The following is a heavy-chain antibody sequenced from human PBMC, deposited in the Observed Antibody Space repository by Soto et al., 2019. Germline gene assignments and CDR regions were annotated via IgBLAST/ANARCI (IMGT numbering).Heavy chain of an antibody. D-gene: IGHD2-15*01. CDR1: GGSVNSAHYY. CDR3: AGDAERCSGGNSYRSFDP. CDR2: VYSTAST. J-gene: IGHJ5*02. Sequence: QVQLLESGPELVKPSETLSLLCSVYGGSVNSAHYYCSWIRQPPGKGLEWIGHVYSTASTNYTPALKMLLTISLDTPKNEFSLTLTFAPAADPAAYFGAGDAERCSGGNSYRSFDPLGQGNLVIVSA. V-gene: IGHV4-61*01.